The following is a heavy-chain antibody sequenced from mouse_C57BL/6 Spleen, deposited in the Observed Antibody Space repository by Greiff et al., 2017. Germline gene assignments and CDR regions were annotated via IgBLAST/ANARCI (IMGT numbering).Heavy chain of an antibody. J-gene: IGHJ3*01. Sequence: QVQLQQSGAELMKPGASVKLSCKATGYTFTGYWIEWVKQTPGHGLEWIGVILPGSGSTYYNELFKGKATFTADTSSNSAYIQLNSLTTEDSAIYYCARTAGDYSNYLADWGQGTLVTVSA. V-gene: IGHV1-9*01. CDR2: ILPGSGST. CDR1: GYTFTGYW. D-gene: IGHD2-5*01. CDR3: ARTAGDYSNYLAD.